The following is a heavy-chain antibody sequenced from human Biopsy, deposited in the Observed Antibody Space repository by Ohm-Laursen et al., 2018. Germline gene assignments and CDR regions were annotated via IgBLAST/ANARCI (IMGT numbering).Heavy chain of an antibody. Sequence: GASVKAFCKVSGYTFTNYGISWVRQAPGQGLEWMGWISPYNGDTDYAQKLQGRVTMTTDTSTSTAYMDLRSLRSDDTAVYYCARDRWPHVTLLGLVVFDFWGQGTLVIVSS. CDR3: ARDRWPHVTLLGLVVFDF. D-gene: IGHD3-3*01. CDR2: ISPYNGDT. V-gene: IGHV1-18*01. CDR1: GYTFTNYG. J-gene: IGHJ4*02.